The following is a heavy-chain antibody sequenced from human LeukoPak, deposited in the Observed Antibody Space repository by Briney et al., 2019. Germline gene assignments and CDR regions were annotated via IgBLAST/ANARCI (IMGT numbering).Heavy chain of an antibody. CDR1: GFTFGDYA. Sequence: GGSLRLSCTASGFTFGDYAMSWARQAPGQGLEWVGFIRSKVYGGTTEYAASVKGRFTISRDDSKSIAYLQMNSLKTEDTAVYYCTREGAGKGGFDYWGQGTLVTVSS. J-gene: IGHJ4*02. CDR3: TREGAGKGGFDY. CDR2: IRSKVYGGTT. V-gene: IGHV3-49*04. D-gene: IGHD6-19*01.